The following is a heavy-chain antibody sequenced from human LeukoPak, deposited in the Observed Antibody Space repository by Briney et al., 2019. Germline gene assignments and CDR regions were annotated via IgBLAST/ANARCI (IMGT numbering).Heavy chain of an antibody. CDR3: VVSIQAAAIPAFDS. Sequence: GASVKVSCKASGYNFAHNIHWVRQAPGQGHEFMGWINPKNGGTKYAQNFQGRVTMTRDTSISTVYMELSSLGSDDTAVYYCVVSIQAAAIPAFDSWGQGTLVPVSS. CDR1: GYNFAHN. CDR2: INPKNGGT. J-gene: IGHJ4*02. V-gene: IGHV1-2*02. D-gene: IGHD6-25*01.